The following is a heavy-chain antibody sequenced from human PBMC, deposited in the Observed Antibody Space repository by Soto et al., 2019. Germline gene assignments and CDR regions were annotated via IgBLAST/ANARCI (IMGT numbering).Heavy chain of an antibody. V-gene: IGHV3-30-3*01. D-gene: IGHD5-18*01. CDR2: ISYDGSNK. J-gene: IGHJ6*02. Sequence: GGSLRLSCAASGFTFSSYAMHWVRQAPGKGLEWVAVISYDGSNKYYADSVKGRFTISRDNSKNTLYLQMNSLRAEDTAVYYCARDRGYSYGYFCTKGYYYYYGMDVWGQGTTVTVSS. CDR1: GFTFSSYA. CDR3: ARDRGYSYGYFCTKGYYYYYGMDV.